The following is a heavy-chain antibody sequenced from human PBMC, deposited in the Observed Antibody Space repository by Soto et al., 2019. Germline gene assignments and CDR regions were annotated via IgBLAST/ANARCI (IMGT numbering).Heavy chain of an antibody. CDR3: ARDEVDPDYGDYFYYYGMDV. Sequence: QVELVQSGAEVKKPGATVKVSCKASGYTFTSYYMHWVRQAPGQGLEWMGIINPSGGSTSYAQKFQGRVTMTRDTSTSTVYMELSSLRSEDTAVYYCARDEVDPDYGDYFYYYGMDVWGQGTTVTVSS. J-gene: IGHJ6*02. CDR2: INPSGGST. CDR1: GYTFTSYY. V-gene: IGHV1-46*01. D-gene: IGHD4-17*01.